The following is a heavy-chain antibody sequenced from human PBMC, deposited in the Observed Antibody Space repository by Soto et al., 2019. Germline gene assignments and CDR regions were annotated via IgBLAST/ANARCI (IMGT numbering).Heavy chain of an antibody. Sequence: PGGSLRLSCAASGFTFSSYSMNWVRQAPGKGLEWVSSISSSSSYIYYADSVKGRFTISRDNAKNSLYLQMNSLRAEDTAVYYCARSTSSYKDWFDPWGQGTLVTVSS. D-gene: IGHD2-2*02. CDR3: ARSTSSYKDWFDP. CDR2: ISSSSSYI. CDR1: GFTFSSYS. V-gene: IGHV3-21*01. J-gene: IGHJ5*02.